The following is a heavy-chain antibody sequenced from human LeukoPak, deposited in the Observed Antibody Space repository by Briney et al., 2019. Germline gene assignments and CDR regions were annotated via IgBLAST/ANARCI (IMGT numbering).Heavy chain of an antibody. V-gene: IGHV3-30*02. CDR2: IRYDGSNK. CDR1: GFIFSSYG. J-gene: IGHJ4*02. CDR3: AKGRGWELLRPFDY. D-gene: IGHD1-26*01. Sequence: GGSLRLSCAASGFIFSSYGMHWVRQAPGKGLEWVAFIRYDGSNKYYADSVKGRFTISRDNSKNTLYLQMNSLRAEDTAVYYCAKGRGWELLRPFDYWGQGTLVTVSS.